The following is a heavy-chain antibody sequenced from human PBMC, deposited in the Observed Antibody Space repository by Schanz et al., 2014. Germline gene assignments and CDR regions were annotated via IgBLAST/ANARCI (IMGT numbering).Heavy chain of an antibody. CDR2: ITRQGTT. CDR3: ARGVRIDY. Sequence: EVRLVESGGGLAQPGGSLRLSCAASGITFSGYSMNWVRQAPGRGLEWVSGITRQGTTYYADFVKGRFTISRDNAKNSLYLQMNSLTAEDTAVYYCARGVRIDYWGQGTLVTVSS. CDR1: GITFSGYS. D-gene: IGHD3-3*01. J-gene: IGHJ4*02. V-gene: IGHV3-48*04.